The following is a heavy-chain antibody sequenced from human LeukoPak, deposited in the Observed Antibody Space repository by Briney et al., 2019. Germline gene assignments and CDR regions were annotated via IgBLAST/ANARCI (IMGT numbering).Heavy chain of an antibody. D-gene: IGHD3-22*01. CDR2: IYLSGST. CDR3: ASYYYDSSGYYPPFDY. CDR1: GGSISSSNW. V-gene: IGHV4-4*02. J-gene: IGHJ4*02. Sequence: KPSETLSLTCAVSGGSISSSNWWSWVRQPLGKGLEWIGEIYLSGSTNYNPSLKSRVTISVDKSKNQFSLKLSSVTAADTAVYYCASYYYDSSGYYPPFDYWGQGTLVTVSS.